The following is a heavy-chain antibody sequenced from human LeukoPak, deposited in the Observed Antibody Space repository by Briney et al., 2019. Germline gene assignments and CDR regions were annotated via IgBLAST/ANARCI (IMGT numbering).Heavy chain of an antibody. CDR2: INPNSGGT. D-gene: IGHD2-15*01. J-gene: IGHJ5*02. V-gene: IGHV1-2*02. CDR3: ALLEDVVVVAATTSHWFDP. CDR1: GYTFTFYY. Sequence: ASVKVSCKASGYTFTFYYMHWVRQAPGQGLEWMGWINPNSGGTNYAQKFQGRVTMTRDTSISTAYMELSRLRSDDTAVYYCALLEDVVVVAATTSHWFDPWGQGTLVTVSS.